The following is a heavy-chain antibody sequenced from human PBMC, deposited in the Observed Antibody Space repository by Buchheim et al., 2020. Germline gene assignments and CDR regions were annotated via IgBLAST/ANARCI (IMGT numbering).Heavy chain of an antibody. Sequence: EVQLVESGGGLVQPGGSLRLSCAASGFTIRSKYMTWVRQAPGKGLEWVANIKQDGSEKYYVDSVKGRFTISRDNAKNSLYLQMNSLRAEDTAVYYCARDPSSSSGSGYWGQGTL. CDR2: IKQDGSEK. CDR3: ARDPSSSSGSGY. V-gene: IGHV3-7*01. J-gene: IGHJ4*02. CDR1: GFTIRSKY. D-gene: IGHD6-6*01.